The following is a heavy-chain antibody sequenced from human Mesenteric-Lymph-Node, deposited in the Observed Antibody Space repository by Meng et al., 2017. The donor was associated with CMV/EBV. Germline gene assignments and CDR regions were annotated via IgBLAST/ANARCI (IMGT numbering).Heavy chain of an antibody. CDR2: IRSKANSYAT. V-gene: IGHV3-73*01. D-gene: IGHD5-18*01. Sequence: GESLKISCAASGFTFSGSAMHWVRQASGKGLEWVGRIRSKANSYATAYAASAKGRFTISRDDSKNTAYLQMNSLKTEDTAVYYCTSEYVDTAMIRGYWGQGTLVTVSS. CDR3: TSEYVDTAMIRGY. J-gene: IGHJ4*02. CDR1: GFTFSGSA.